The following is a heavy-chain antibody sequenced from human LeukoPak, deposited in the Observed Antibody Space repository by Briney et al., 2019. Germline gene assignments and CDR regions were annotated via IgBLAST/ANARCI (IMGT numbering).Heavy chain of an antibody. CDR2: IYYSGST. V-gene: IGHV4-59*01. J-gene: IGHJ4*02. Sequence: SETLSLTCTVSGGSISSYYWSWIRQPPGKGLEWIGYIYYSGSTNYNPSLKSRVTISVDTSKNQFSLKLSPATAADTAVYYCARALGGYYGSGSSTFDYWGQGTLVTVTS. CDR1: GGSISSYY. CDR3: ARALGGYYGSGSSTFDY. D-gene: IGHD3-10*01.